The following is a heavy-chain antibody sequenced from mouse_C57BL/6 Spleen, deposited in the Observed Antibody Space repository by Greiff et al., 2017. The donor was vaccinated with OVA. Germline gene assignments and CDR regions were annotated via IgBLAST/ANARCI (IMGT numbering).Heavy chain of an antibody. Sequence: VQLQQSGAELVRPGTSVKMSCKASGYTFTNYWIGWAKQRPGHGLEWIGDIYPGGGYTNYNEKFKGKATLTEDKSSSTAYMQFSSLTSEDSAIYYCARNGYDWGYFDYWGQGTTLTVSS. CDR1: GYTFTNYW. CDR3: ARNGYDWGYFDY. J-gene: IGHJ2*01. V-gene: IGHV1-63*01. CDR2: IYPGGGYT. D-gene: IGHD2-2*01.